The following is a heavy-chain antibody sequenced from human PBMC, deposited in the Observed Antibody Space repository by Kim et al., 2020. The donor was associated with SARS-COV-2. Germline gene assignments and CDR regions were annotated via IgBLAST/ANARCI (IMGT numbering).Heavy chain of an antibody. V-gene: IGHV3-30-3*01. CDR2: ISYDGSNK. CDR1: GFTFSSYA. D-gene: IGHD3-22*01. Sequence: GGSLRLSCAASGFTFSSYAMHWVRQAPGKGLEWVAVISYDGSNKYYADSVKGRFTISRDNSKNTLYLQMNSLRAEDTAVYYCARVQYYYDSSGYYERGGLLDYWGQGTLVTVSS. CDR3: ARVQYYYDSSGYYERGGLLDY. J-gene: IGHJ4*02.